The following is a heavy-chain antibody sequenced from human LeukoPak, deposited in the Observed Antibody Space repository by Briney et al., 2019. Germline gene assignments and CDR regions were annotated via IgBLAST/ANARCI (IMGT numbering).Heavy chain of an antibody. CDR3: VRDDGATKPC. CDR1: AFTLSSYW. J-gene: IGHJ4*02. V-gene: IGHV3-7*01. CDR2: IKRGGSEK. D-gene: IGHD1-26*01. Sequence: GGSLRLSCAASAFTLSSYWMSWVRQAPGKGLEWVAYIKRGGSEKYYVDSVKGRFIISRDNAKNSLYLQMNSLTVEDTAVYYCVRDDGATKPCWGQGTLVTVYS.